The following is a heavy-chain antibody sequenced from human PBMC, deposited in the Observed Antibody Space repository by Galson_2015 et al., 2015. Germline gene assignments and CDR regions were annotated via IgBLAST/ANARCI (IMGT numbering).Heavy chain of an antibody. J-gene: IGHJ3*02. D-gene: IGHD6-19*01. CDR1: GYTFTSYG. V-gene: IGHV1-18*01. CDR2: ISAYNGNT. Sequence: SVKVSCKAPGYTFTSYGISWVRQAPGQGLEWMGWISAYNGNTNYAQKLQGRVTMTTDTSTSTAYMELRSLRSDDTAVYYCARDSSGWPSDAFDIWGQGTMVTVSS. CDR3: ARDSSGWPSDAFDI.